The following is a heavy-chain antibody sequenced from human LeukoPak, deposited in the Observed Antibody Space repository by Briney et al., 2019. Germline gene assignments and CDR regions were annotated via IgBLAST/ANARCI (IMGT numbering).Heavy chain of an antibody. CDR3: ARQPPGSGYQYRYYFDY. CDR1: GGSVNSGGYY. V-gene: IGHV4-31*03. CDR2: IHFSGST. J-gene: IGHJ4*02. D-gene: IGHD3-22*01. Sequence: PSETLSLTCTVSGGSVNSGGYYWSWIRQYPGRGLEWIGYIHFSGSTFYNPSFESRVFISLDTSKNQFSLRLSSVTAADTAIYYCARQPPGSGYQYRYYFDYWGQGTLVTVSS.